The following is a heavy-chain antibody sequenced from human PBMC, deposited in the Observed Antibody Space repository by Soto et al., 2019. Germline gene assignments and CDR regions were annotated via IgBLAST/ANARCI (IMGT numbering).Heavy chain of an antibody. CDR1: GFTFSSYA. V-gene: IGHV3-23*01. D-gene: IGHD5-12*01. Sequence: EVQLLESGGGLVQPGGSLRLSCAASGFTFSSYAMSWVRQAPGKGLEWVSAISGSGGSTYYADSVKGRFTISRDNSKNTLYLQMSSLRAEDTAVYYCAKVSGYSGYDTTDYYYGMDVWGQGTTVTVSS. CDR2: ISGSGGST. J-gene: IGHJ6*02. CDR3: AKVSGYSGYDTTDYYYGMDV.